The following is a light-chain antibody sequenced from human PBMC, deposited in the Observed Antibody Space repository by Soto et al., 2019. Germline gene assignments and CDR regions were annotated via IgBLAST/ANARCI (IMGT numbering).Light chain of an antibody. CDR2: DAS. V-gene: IGKV3-15*01. Sequence: EIVLTQSPGTLSVSPGERATLSCRASQSVSSKLAWYQQKPGQAPRLLFYDASTGATGIPARFSGSGSETEFTLSISSLQSEDFAVYYCQQYNNWPGTFGQGTKVDIK. J-gene: IGKJ1*01. CDR1: QSVSSK. CDR3: QQYNNWPGT.